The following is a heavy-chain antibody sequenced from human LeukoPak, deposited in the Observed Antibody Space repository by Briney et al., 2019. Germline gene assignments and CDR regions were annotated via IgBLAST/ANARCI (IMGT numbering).Heavy chain of an antibody. D-gene: IGHD5-12*01. CDR1: GHTFTSYD. V-gene: IGHV1-8*01. CDR3: EIYTGYDSF. CDR2: MSPDSGYT. Sequence: ASVKVSCKASGHTFTSYDINWVRQATGRGLEWMGWMSPDSGYTGYAQTFQGRVTLTRNTSVSTAFMELSGLRSEDTAVYYCEIYTGYDSFWGQGTLVTVSS. J-gene: IGHJ4*02.